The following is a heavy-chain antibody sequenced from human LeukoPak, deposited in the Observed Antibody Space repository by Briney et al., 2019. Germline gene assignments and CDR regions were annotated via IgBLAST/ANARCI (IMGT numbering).Heavy chain of an antibody. D-gene: IGHD3-10*02. V-gene: IGHV3-48*01. CDR1: GFTFSSYA. CDR3: AELGITMIGGV. CDR2: ISSSSSTI. J-gene: IGHJ6*04. Sequence: HPGGSLRLSCAASGFTFSSYAMSWVRQAPGKGLEWVSYISSSSSTIYYADSVKGRFSISRDSSKNILYLQMNSLRAEDTAVYYCAELGITMIGGVWGKGTTVTISS.